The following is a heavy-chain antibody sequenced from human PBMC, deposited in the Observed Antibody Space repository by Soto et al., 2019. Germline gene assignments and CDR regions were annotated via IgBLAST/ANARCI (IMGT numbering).Heavy chain of an antibody. J-gene: IGHJ4*02. Sequence: GGSLRLSCAVSGFSFDDYTMHWMWQAPGGGREWLSDTPWGTNTLAYVDSVQGRFTISRDNAKNSLYLQMNSLKVEYTALSYCAEADPPTASLDYWGQGTLVTVSS. V-gene: IGHV3-9*01. CDR2: TPWGTNTL. CDR3: AEADPPTASLDY. CDR1: GFSFDDYT. D-gene: IGHD5-18*01.